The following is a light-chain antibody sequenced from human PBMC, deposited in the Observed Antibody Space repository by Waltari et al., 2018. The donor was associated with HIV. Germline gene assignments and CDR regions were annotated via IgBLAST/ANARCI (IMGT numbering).Light chain of an antibody. V-gene: IGKV3-11*01. CDR3: LQRSRWPLT. CDR2: EAS. Sequence: EIVLTQSPGSLSLSQGERATLSCRASQSLVISLAWYQQKPGQSPRLLIYEASNRATGIPARFSGSGSGTDFTLTISSLEPEDFVVYYCLQRSRWPLTFGGGTKVEI. CDR1: QSLVIS. J-gene: IGKJ4*01.